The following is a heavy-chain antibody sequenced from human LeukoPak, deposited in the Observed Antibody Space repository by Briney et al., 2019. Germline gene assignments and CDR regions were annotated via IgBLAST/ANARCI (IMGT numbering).Heavy chain of an antibody. CDR2: IYYSGST. CDR3: ASHKISAYSSSWYDTWFDP. D-gene: IGHD6-13*01. Sequence: SETLSLTCTVSGGSISSSSYFWGWIRQPPGKGLEWIGSIYYSGSTYYNPSLKSRVTISVDTSKNHFSLKLSSVTAADTAVYYCASHKISAYSSSWYDTWFDPWGQGTLVTVSS. J-gene: IGHJ5*02. CDR1: GGSISSSSYF. V-gene: IGHV4-39*02.